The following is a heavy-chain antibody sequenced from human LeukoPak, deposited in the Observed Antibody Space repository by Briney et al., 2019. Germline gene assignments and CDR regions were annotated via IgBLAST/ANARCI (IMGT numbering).Heavy chain of an antibody. D-gene: IGHD5-18*01. V-gene: IGHV1-8*01. Sequence: RASVKVSCKASGYTFTSYDINWVRQATGQGLEWMGWMNPNSGKTGYAQKSRGRVTMPRNTSISTAYMELSSLRSEDTAVYYCARVGTAMPLGYWGQGTLVTVSS. J-gene: IGHJ4*02. CDR1: GYTFTSYD. CDR2: MNPNSGKT. CDR3: ARVGTAMPLGY.